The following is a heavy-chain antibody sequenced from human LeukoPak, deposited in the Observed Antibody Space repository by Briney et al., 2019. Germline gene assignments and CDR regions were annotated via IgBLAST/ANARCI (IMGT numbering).Heavy chain of an antibody. D-gene: IGHD2-2*01. J-gene: IGHJ3*02. Sequence: GGSLRLSCTASGFTFGDYAMSWVRQAPGKGLEWVSFIRSKTYGGTTKYAASVNGRFTISRADTKTFAYMQMNSPKIEDTAMYYCTRGAMPVVQDAFHIWGQGTKVTVSS. CDR3: TRGAMPVVQDAFHI. CDR2: IRSKTYGGTT. V-gene: IGHV3-49*04. CDR1: GFTFGDYA.